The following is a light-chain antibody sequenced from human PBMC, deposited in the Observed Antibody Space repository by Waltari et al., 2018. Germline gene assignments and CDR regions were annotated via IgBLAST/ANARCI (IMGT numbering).Light chain of an antibody. CDR1: SGHSSNI. CDR3: ETGGHGTWV. CDR2: VNSDGSH. V-gene: IGLV4-69*01. Sequence: QLVLTQSPSASASLGASVKLTCTLSSGHSSNIIACLQQRPERGPRYLMKVNSDGSHSKGDDIPDRFSGSSSGAERYLTISSLQSEDEADYYCETGGHGTWVFGGGTKLTVL. J-gene: IGLJ3*02.